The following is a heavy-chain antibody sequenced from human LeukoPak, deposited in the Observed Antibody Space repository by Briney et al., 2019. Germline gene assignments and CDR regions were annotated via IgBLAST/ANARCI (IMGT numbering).Heavy chain of an antibody. CDR2: ISWNSGTI. Sequence: GGSLRLSCAASGFTFGDYAMHWVRQAPGKGLEWVSGISWNSGTIVYADSVKGRFTISRDNAKNSLYLQMNSLRAEDTAVYYCARTIAAYYYDSSGYYYSRYFDYWGQGTLVTVSS. V-gene: IGHV3-9*01. CDR1: GFTFGDYA. D-gene: IGHD3-22*01. CDR3: ARTIAAYYYDSSGYYYSRYFDY. J-gene: IGHJ4*02.